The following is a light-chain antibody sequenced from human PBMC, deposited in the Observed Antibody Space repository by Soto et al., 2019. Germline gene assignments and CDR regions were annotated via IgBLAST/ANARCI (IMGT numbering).Light chain of an antibody. Sequence: QSAMTQPPSVSGSPGQSVTISCTGPSSDTGNYNRVSWYQRPPGTAPKLLIYEVSYRPSGVPDRFSGSKSGNTASLTISGLQAEDEADYYCSSYTSSSTVVFGGGTKVTVL. J-gene: IGLJ2*01. CDR1: SSDTGNYNR. CDR3: SSYTSSSTVV. CDR2: EVS. V-gene: IGLV2-18*02.